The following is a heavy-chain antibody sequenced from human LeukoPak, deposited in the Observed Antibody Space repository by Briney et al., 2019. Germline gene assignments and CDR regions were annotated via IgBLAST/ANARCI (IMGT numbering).Heavy chain of an antibody. CDR1: GFTFSNFW. CDR2: INQDGSEK. V-gene: IGHV3-7*01. D-gene: IGHD6-19*01. CDR3: ASARLG. J-gene: IGHJ4*02. Sequence: PGGSLRLSCAASGFTFSNFWLDWVGQTPGRGLEGVAHINQDGSEKNYVDSVEGRFTISRDNAKNPLYLQMNSLRVEDTAVYYCASARLGWGQGTLVTVSS.